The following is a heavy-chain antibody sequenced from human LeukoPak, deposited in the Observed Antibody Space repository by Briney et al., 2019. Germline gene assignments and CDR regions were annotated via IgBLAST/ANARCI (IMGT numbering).Heavy chain of an antibody. J-gene: IGHJ4*02. CDR2: ISYDGSNK. CDR3: ARVSGRGWFGEGRSYFDY. Sequence: PGRSLRLSCAASGFTFSSYAMHWVRQAPGKGLEWVAVISYDGSNKYYADSVKGRFTISRDNSKNTLYLQMNSLRAEDTAVYYCARVSGRGWFGEGRSYFDYWGQGTLVTVSS. D-gene: IGHD3-10*01. CDR1: GFTFSSYA. V-gene: IGHV3-30-3*01.